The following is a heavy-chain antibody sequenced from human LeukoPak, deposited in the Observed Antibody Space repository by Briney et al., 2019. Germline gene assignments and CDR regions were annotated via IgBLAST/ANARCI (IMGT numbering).Heavy chain of an antibody. CDR1: GGSFSGYY. CDR3: ARVPYDYGDYGADY. D-gene: IGHD4-17*01. Sequence: SETLSLTCAVYGGSFSGYYWSWIRQPPGKGLEWIGEINHSGSTNYNPSLKSRVTISVDKSKNQFSLKLSSVTAADTAVYYCARVPYDYGDYGADYWGQGTLVTVSS. CDR2: INHSGST. V-gene: IGHV4-34*01. J-gene: IGHJ4*02.